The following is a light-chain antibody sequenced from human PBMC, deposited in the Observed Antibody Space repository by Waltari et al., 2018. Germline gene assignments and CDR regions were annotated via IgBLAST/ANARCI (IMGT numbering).Light chain of an antibody. Sequence: HSALTQPASVSGSPGQSITISCPGTRRHVGGYNYVPWYQQHPGKAPKLMIYDVSNRPSGVSNRFSGSKSGNTASLTISGLQAEDEADYYCSSYTSSSTLVFGGGTKLTVL. CDR3: SSYTSSSTLV. J-gene: IGLJ2*01. CDR1: RRHVGGYNY. CDR2: DVS. V-gene: IGLV2-14*03.